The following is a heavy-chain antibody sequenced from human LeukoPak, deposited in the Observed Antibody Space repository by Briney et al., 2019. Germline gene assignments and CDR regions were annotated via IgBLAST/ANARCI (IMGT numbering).Heavy chain of an antibody. CDR3: ARADYSSTWSHDYYYMDV. CDR1: GRSSSGYY. D-gene: IGHD6-13*01. CDR2: INLRGRP. Sequence: PSQTLSLTCDLYGRSSSGYYSSWNRHPPGKGLEWIGEINLRGRPNTHPSPKTQVTISVDTSKNQFSLKLSSVAAADTAVYYCARADYSSTWSHDYYYMDVWGKRTTLTVAS. V-gene: IGHV4-34*01. J-gene: IGHJ6*03.